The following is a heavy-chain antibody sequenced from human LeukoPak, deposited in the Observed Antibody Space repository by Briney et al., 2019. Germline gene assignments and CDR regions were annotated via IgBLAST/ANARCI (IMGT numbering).Heavy chain of an antibody. CDR2: ISGSSGII. CDR1: GFTFNTYT. Sequence: TGGSLRLSCAASGFTFNTYTMNWVRQAPGKGLEWVSYISGSSGIIDYADSVRGRFTISRDNAKNSLYLQMNSLRAEDTAVYYCAKAVGYTYGQSDSWGQGTLVTVPS. J-gene: IGHJ4*02. CDR3: AKAVGYTYGQSDS. D-gene: IGHD5-18*01. V-gene: IGHV3-48*01.